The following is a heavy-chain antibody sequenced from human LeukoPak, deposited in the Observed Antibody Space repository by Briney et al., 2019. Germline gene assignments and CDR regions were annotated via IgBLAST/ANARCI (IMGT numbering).Heavy chain of an antibody. Sequence: ASVKVSCKASGGTFSSYAISWVRQAPGQGLEWMGWINPNSGGTNYAQKFQGWVTMTRDTSISTAYMELSRLRSDDTAVYYCARGGLDAGYYYYGMDVWGQGTTVTVSS. J-gene: IGHJ6*02. V-gene: IGHV1-2*04. CDR3: ARGGLDAGYYYYGMDV. CDR2: INPNSGGT. D-gene: IGHD6-19*01. CDR1: GGTFSSYA.